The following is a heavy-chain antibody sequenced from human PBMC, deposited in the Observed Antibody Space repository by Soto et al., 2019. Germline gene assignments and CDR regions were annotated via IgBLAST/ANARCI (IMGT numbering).Heavy chain of an antibody. CDR1: GFTFSSYA. J-gene: IGHJ5*02. CDR3: SKCGGIAARWDNNWFDP. CDR2: ISGSGGST. Sequence: EVQLLESGGGLVQPGGSLRLSCAASGFTFSSYAMSWVRQAPGKGLEWVSAISGSGGSTYYADSVKGRFTISRDNSKNTPNQQMNRLRAEDTAVTSGSKCGGIAARWDNNWFDPWGQGTLVTVSS. D-gene: IGHD6-6*01. V-gene: IGHV3-23*01.